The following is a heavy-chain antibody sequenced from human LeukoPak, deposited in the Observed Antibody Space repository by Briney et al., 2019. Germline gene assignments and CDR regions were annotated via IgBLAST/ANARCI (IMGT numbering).Heavy chain of an antibody. J-gene: IGHJ5*02. Sequence: PSETLSLTCAVYGGSFSGYYWSWIRQPPGKGLEWIGYIYYSGSTNYNPSLKSRVTISVDTSKNQFSLKLSSVTAADTAVYYCARHGGGSYYGWFDPWGQGTLVTVSS. CDR3: ARHGGGSYYGWFDP. V-gene: IGHV4-59*08. CDR1: GGSFSGYY. D-gene: IGHD1-26*01. CDR2: IYYSGST.